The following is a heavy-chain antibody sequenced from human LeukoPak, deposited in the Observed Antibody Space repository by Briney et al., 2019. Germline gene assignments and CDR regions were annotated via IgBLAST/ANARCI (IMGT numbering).Heavy chain of an antibody. CDR3: ERVSGGSYYGDFDY. CDR1: GVTFNYYG. D-gene: IGHD1-26*01. CDR2: INWNGGST. Sequence: PGGSLRLSCSASGVTFNYYGMSWVRQVPGKGLEWVSGINWNGGSTGYGDSVKGRFTISRDNAKNSLYLQMNSLRAEDTALYHCERVSGGSYYGDFDYWGQGTLVTVSS. J-gene: IGHJ4*02. V-gene: IGHV3-20*01.